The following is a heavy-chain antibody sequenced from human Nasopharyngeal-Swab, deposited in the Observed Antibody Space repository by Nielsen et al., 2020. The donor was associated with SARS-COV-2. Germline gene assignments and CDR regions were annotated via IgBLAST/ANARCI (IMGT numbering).Heavy chain of an antibody. V-gene: IGHV3-33*06. J-gene: IGHJ6*03. CDR2: IWHDGSNK. D-gene: IGHD3-16*01. Sequence: WIRQPPGKGLEWVAVIWHDGSNKYYADSVKGRFTISRDNSKNTLYLQMNSLRAEDTAVYYCAKRSFDYVWGTYNYMDVWGKGTTVTVSS. CDR3: AKRSFDYVWGTYNYMDV.